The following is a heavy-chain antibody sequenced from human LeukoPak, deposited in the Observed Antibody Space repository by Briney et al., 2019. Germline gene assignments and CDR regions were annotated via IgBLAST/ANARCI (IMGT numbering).Heavy chain of an antibody. D-gene: IGHD3-3*01. CDR1: GFTFSSYA. Sequence: GSLRLSCAASGFTFSSYAMHWVRQAPGKGLEWVAVISYDGSNKYYADSVKGRSTISRDNSKNTLYLQMNSLRAEDTAVYYCARPRWGYDLSYYFDYWGQGTLVTVSS. CDR2: ISYDGSNK. J-gene: IGHJ4*02. CDR3: ARPRWGYDLSYYFDY. V-gene: IGHV3-30*04.